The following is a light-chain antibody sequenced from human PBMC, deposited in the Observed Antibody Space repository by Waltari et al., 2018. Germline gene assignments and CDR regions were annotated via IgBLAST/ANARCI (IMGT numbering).Light chain of an antibody. V-gene: IGLV2-23*01. Sequence: QSALTQPASVSASLGQSLTISCTGTSSDIGLYDLISWYQQHPGKAPKLIIHETTKRPSGVPNRLSGSKSGNTASLTISGLQAEDEADYYCCSFAGRSWLFGGGTKLTVL. CDR1: SSDIGLYDL. J-gene: IGLJ3*02. CDR2: ETT. CDR3: CSFAGRSWL.